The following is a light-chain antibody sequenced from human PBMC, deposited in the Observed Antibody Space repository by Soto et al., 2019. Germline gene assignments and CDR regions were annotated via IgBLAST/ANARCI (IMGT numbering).Light chain of an antibody. Sequence: QSALTQPASVSGSPGQSITISCTGTSSDVGAYNYVSWYQQHPGKAPKLIISAVSSRPSGVSDRFSASKSGNTASLTIFGLQAEDEAEYYCISYTTSVTYVFGTGTKLTVL. CDR3: ISYTTSVTYV. J-gene: IGLJ1*01. CDR2: AVS. V-gene: IGLV2-14*03. CDR1: SSDVGAYNY.